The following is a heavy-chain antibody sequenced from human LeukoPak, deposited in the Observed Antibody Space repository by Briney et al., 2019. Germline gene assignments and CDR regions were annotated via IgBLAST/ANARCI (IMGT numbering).Heavy chain of an antibody. D-gene: IGHD2-2*01. V-gene: IGHV4-34*01. CDR1: GGSFSGYY. CDR2: INHSGST. Sequence: SETLSLTCAVYGGSFSGYYWSWIRQPPGKGLEWIGEINHSGSTNYDPSLKSRVTISVDTSKNQFSLKLSSVTAADTAVYYCAVGGYCSSTSCYAEVPRRHYWFDPWGQGTLVTVSS. J-gene: IGHJ5*02. CDR3: AVGGYCSSTSCYAEVPRRHYWFDP.